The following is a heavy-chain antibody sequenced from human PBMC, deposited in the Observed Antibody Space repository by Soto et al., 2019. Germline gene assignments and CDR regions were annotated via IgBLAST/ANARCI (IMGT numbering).Heavy chain of an antibody. CDR1: GGSIPSSSYS. V-gene: IGHV4-30-2*01. J-gene: IGHJ5*02. D-gene: IGHD3-3*01. CDR2: IYHSGST. CDR3: VRGLTFFGLLTPGWFDP. Sequence: SETLSLTCAVSGGSIPSSSYSWSWIRQPPGKGLEWIGYIYHSGSTYYNPSLDSRVTISVDRSKNQFSLKLTSVTAAETAVYYCVRGLTFFGLLTPGWFDPWGQGTLVTVSS.